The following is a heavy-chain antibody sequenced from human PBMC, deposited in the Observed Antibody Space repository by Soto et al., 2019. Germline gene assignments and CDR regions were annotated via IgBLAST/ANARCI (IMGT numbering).Heavy chain of an antibody. CDR2: IYYSGST. J-gene: IGHJ6*02. D-gene: IGHD1-20*01. CDR1: GGSISSYY. Sequence: SETLSLTCTGSGGSISSYYWSWIRPPPGKGLDWIGYIYYSGSTNYNPSLKRRVTISVDTSKNQFSLKLSSVTAADTAVYYCARGGTINYYYGMDVWGQGTTVTVSS. V-gene: IGHV4-59*01. CDR3: ARGGTINYYYGMDV.